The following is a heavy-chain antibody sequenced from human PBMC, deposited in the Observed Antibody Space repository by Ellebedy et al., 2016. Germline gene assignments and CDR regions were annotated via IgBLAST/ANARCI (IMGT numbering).Heavy chain of an antibody. CDR1: GFTFSSYA. J-gene: IGHJ4*02. CDR3: AKGGGSYPPRDYFDY. V-gene: IGHV3-23*01. D-gene: IGHD1-26*01. Sequence: GESLKISCAASGFTFSSYAMSWVRQAPGKGLEWVSAISGSGGSTYYADSVKGRFTISRDNSKNTLYLQMNSLRAEDTAVYYCAKGGGSYPPRDYFDYWGQGTLVTVSS. CDR2: ISGSGGST.